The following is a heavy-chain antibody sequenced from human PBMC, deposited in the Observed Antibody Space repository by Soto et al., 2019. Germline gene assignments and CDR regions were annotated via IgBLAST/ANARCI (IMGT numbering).Heavy chain of an antibody. D-gene: IGHD3-9*01. J-gene: IGHJ1*01. Sequence: QVQLVQSGSEIKKPGASVKVSCKAIGYTFTSYGIGWVRQAPGQGLEWMGWISVYNDNTNYAQKFQGRVTMTTETSSSTAYMELRSLKSDDPAVYYCARIGFDGHWGQGTLVTVSS. V-gene: IGHV1-18*01. CDR2: ISVYNDNT. CDR1: GYTFTSYG. CDR3: ARIGFDGH.